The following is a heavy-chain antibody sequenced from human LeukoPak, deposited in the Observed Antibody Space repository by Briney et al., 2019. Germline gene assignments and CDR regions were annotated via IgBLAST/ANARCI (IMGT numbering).Heavy chain of an antibody. Sequence: SETLSLTCTVSGASISSSNYYWSWIRQPPGNGLEWIGRIYTSGSTNYNPSLKSRVTISLDTSKNQFSLKLTSVTAADTAVYYCARDGGDWVIYFDSWGQGTLVTVSS. CDR1: GASISSSNYY. J-gene: IGHJ4*02. CDR2: IYTSGST. V-gene: IGHV4-61*02. CDR3: ARDGGDWVIYFDS. D-gene: IGHD2-21*01.